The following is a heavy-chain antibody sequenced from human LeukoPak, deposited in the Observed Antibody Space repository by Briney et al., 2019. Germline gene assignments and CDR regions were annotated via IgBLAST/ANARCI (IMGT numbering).Heavy chain of an antibody. CDR3: ARESGKFDY. Sequence: PGGSLRLSCTASGLLFSDNAIHWVRQPPGKGLEWVSLISGDGVSTFYADSVKGRFSISRDNSKNSLSLEMNSLRTEDTAMYYCARESGKFDYWGQGTLVAVSS. V-gene: IGHV3-43*02. CDR1: GLLFSDNA. J-gene: IGHJ4*02. CDR2: ISGDGVST.